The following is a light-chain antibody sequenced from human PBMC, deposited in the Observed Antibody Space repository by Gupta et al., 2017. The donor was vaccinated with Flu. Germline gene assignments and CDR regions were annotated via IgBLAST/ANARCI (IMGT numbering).Light chain of an antibody. CDR2: LGS. CDR1: QSLLHSNGYYY. Sequence: EIVLTQSPLSLPVIPGEPASISCRSTQSLLHSNGYYYVDWYLQKPGQSPQLLIFLGSHRATGVSDRFSGSGSGTDFTLKISRVEAEDVGIYYCRQGLQTPLTFGGGTKVDIK. CDR3: RQGLQTPLT. V-gene: IGKV2-28*01. J-gene: IGKJ4*01.